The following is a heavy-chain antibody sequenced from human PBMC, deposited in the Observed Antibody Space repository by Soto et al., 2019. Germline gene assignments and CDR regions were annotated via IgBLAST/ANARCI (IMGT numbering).Heavy chain of an antibody. CDR2: INHSGST. CDR3: ARDFSGVKDFWSGPAYNWFDP. J-gene: IGHJ5*02. V-gene: IGHV4-34*01. D-gene: IGHD3-3*01. Sequence: SETLSLTCAVYGGSFSGYYWSWIRQPPGKGLEWIGEINHSGSTNYNPSLKSRVTISVDTSKNQFSLKLSSVTAADTAVYYCARDFSGVKDFWSGPAYNWFDPWGQGTLVTVSS. CDR1: GGSFSGYY.